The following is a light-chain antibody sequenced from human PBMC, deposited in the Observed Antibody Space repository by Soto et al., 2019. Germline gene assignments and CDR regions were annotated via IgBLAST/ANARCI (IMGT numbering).Light chain of an antibody. V-gene: IGKV3D-20*02. CDR1: QTVSDN. CDR2: GAS. J-gene: IGKJ1*01. CDR3: QQRSNWPVT. Sequence: EIVMTQSPATLSVSPGERATLSCSASQTVSDNLAWYQQKPGQAPRLLIYGASSRATGIPDRFSGSGSGTDFTLTISRLEPEDFAVYYCQQRSNWPVTFGQGTKVDI.